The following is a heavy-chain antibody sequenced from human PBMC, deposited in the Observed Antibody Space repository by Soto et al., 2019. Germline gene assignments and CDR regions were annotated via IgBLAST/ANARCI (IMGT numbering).Heavy chain of an antibody. CDR3: ATSYGSGYRAFDY. V-gene: IGHV1-69*04. CDR1: GDTFSFYS. D-gene: IGHD3-10*01. Sequence: QVQLVQSGAEVKRPGSSVKVSCKASGDTFSFYSINWVRQAPGLGLEWMGRVNPILSMSNYAQRFQGRVTMTADKSTITAYMELSCLRSEDTAMYYCATSYGSGYRAFDYWGQGALVNVSS. CDR2: VNPILSMS. J-gene: IGHJ4*02.